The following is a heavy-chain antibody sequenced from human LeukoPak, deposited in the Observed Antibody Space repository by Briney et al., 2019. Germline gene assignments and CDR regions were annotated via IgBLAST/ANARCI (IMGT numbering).Heavy chain of an antibody. D-gene: IGHD6-19*01. J-gene: IGHJ4*02. CDR3: ARGLGGWHAGCDY. CDR2: IRFDESDK. V-gene: IGHV3-30*02. Sequence: GGSLRLSCAASGFTFRNNGMHRVRQAPGKGLEWLAFIRFDESDKFYADSVKGRFTISRDISKNTLFLQMESLRVEDTAVYYCARGLGGWHAGCDYWGQGTLVTVSS. CDR1: GFTFRNNG.